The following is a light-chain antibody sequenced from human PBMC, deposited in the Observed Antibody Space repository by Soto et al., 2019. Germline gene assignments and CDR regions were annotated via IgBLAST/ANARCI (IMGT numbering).Light chain of an antibody. CDR2: DAS. Sequence: IQMTQSPSSLSASLGERVTITFQASQNINNYLNWYQQKPGRAPKLLIYDASNLEAGVPSRFRGSGSGTDFTFTISRLQPEDIATYYCQQYDNLHTFGQGTRLEIK. CDR3: QQYDNLHT. CDR1: QNINNY. V-gene: IGKV1-33*01. J-gene: IGKJ5*01.